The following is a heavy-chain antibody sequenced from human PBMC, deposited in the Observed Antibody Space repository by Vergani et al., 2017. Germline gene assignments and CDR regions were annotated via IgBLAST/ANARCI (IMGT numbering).Heavy chain of an antibody. V-gene: IGHV4-59*01. CDR1: GGSISSYY. D-gene: IGHD2-15*01. CDR3: ARRGGSQHWYFDL. J-gene: IGHJ2*01. CDR2: IYYIGST. Sequence: QVQLQESGPGLVKPSETLSLTCTVSGGSISSYYWSWIRQPPGKGLEWIGYIYYIGSTNYHPSLKSRVTISVDTSKNQFSLKLSSVTAADTAVYYCARRGGSQHWYFDLWGRGTLVTVSS.